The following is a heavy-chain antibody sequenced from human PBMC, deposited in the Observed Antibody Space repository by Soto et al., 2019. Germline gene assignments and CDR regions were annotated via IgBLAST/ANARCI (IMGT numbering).Heavy chain of an antibody. CDR2: IQGSDLNT. Sequence: EVQLLESGGGLVQPGGSLRLSCAVSGLTFTSLHLSWVRQPPGKGLEWVSAIQGSDLNTYYADSVRGRFTISRDISKNTLFLQMNSLSAEDTAVYFCVPHSWNYWGQGTLVTVSS. V-gene: IGHV3-23*01. CDR3: VPHSWNY. J-gene: IGHJ4*02. D-gene: IGHD1-1*01. CDR1: GLTFTSLH.